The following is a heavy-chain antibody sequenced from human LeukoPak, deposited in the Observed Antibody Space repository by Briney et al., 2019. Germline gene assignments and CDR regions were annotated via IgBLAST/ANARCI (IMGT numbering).Heavy chain of an antibody. V-gene: IGHV3-7*02. CDR3: AKKFDSSGLAGAFEI. Sequence: PGGSLRLSCAASGFTFSSYWMSWVRQAPGKGLEWVANIKQDGSEKQYVDSVKGRFAISRDNSKNTLYLQMNSLRTEDAAVYYCAKKFDSSGLAGAFEIWGQGTMVTVSS. D-gene: IGHD6-19*01. CDR1: GFTFSSYW. CDR2: IKQDGSEK. J-gene: IGHJ3*02.